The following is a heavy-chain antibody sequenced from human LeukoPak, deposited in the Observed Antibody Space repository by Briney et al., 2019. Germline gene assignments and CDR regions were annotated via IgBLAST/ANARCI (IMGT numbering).Heavy chain of an antibody. CDR1: GLTFSSYV. J-gene: IGHJ4*02. Sequence: GGSLRLSCAASGLTFSSYVMSWVRQAPGKGLEWVSVIYSGGSTYYADSVKGRFTISRDNGKNSLYLEMNSLRAEDTAMYYCARSMRRGSYDSWGQGALVTVSS. CDR3: ARSMRRGSYDS. V-gene: IGHV3-53*01. D-gene: IGHD1-26*01. CDR2: IYSGGST.